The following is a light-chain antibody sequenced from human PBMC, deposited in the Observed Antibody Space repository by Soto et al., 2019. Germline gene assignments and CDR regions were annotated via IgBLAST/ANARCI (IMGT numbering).Light chain of an antibody. CDR1: QTINKNY. V-gene: IGKV3-20*01. J-gene: IGKJ4*01. CDR3: QYYGRSPLT. CDR2: SAS. Sequence: EIVLTQSPGTLSLSPGERATLSCRASQTINKNYFAWYQQKPGQAPRPPMYSASSRATGTPDRFSGSGSGTDFTLTISRLEPEDFAVYYCQYYGRSPLTFGGGTKVDIK.